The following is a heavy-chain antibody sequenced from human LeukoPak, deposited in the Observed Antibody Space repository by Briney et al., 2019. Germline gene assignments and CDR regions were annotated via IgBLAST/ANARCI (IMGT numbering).Heavy chain of an antibody. CDR1: GFTFDDYA. J-gene: IGHJ6*02. CDR2: ISWNSGSI. Sequence: PGGSLRLSCAASGFTFDDYAMHRVRQAPGKGLEWVSGISWNSGSIGYADSVKGRFTISRDNAKNSLYLQMNSLRAEDTALYYCAKGRYCSSTSCRPPAFYYGMDVWGQGTTVTVSS. CDR3: AKGRYCSSTSCRPPAFYYGMDV. D-gene: IGHD2-2*01. V-gene: IGHV3-9*01.